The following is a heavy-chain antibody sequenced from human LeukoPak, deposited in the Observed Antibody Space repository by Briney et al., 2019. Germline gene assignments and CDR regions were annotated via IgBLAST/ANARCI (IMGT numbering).Heavy chain of an antibody. CDR1: GFTVSSKY. CDR3: VYNSGWYHYFD. CDR2: IYNGGST. V-gene: IGHV3-66*01. Sequence: PGGSLRLSCAASGFTVSSKYMSWVRQAPGKGLEWLSVIYNGGSTYYADSVRGRFTISRDNSKNTLYLQMNSLRAEDTAVYYCVYNSGWYHYFDWGQGTLVTVSS. D-gene: IGHD6-19*01. J-gene: IGHJ4*02.